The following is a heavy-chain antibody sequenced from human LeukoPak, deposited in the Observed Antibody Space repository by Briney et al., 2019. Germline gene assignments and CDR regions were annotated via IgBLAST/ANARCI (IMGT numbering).Heavy chain of an antibody. D-gene: IGHD2-21*02. CDR1: GYSFTSQW. J-gene: IGHJ2*01. V-gene: IGHV5-51*01. Sequence: GESLKISCKGSGYSFTSQWIGWVRQMPGKGLEWMGIISPGDSDTRYSPPFQGQVTISADKSISTAYLQWSSLKASDTAMYYCARLIVVVTGRMYFDLWGRGTLVTVSS. CDR2: ISPGDSDT. CDR3: ARLIVVVTGRMYFDL.